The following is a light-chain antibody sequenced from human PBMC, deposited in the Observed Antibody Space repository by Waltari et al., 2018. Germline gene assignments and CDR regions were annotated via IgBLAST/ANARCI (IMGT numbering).Light chain of an antibody. CDR1: QTISGR. Sequence: DVQMTQSPSFLSASVGAGVTITCRASQTISGRLAWYQQKPGAAPKLLIYKASNLDGGVPSRFSGSDSGAEFTLTISSLQPDDFATYYCQQYNEFPWTFGQGTKVDIK. CDR2: KAS. CDR3: QQYNEFPWT. J-gene: IGKJ1*01. V-gene: IGKV1-5*03.